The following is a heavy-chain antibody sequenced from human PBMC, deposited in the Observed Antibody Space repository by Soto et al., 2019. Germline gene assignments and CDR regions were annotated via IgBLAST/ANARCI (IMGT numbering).Heavy chain of an antibody. CDR1: GGSIIGFY. J-gene: IGHJ5*02. CDR3: ARDDYKDGGNNWFDP. Sequence: PSETLSLTCTVSGGSIIGFYWSWMRQPPGKGLEWIGYIFYAGTTLYTPSLKSRVTISVDTSKNQFSLKLNAVTAADTAVYYCARDDYKDGGNNWFDPWGQGTLVTVSS. CDR2: IFYAGTT. D-gene: IGHD3-16*01. V-gene: IGHV4-59*12.